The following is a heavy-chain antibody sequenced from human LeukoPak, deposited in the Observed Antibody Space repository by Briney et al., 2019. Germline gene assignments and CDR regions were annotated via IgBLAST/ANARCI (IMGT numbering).Heavy chain of an antibody. D-gene: IGHD3-22*01. Sequence: SVKVSCKASGGTFSSYAISWVRQAPGQGLEWMGGIIPIFGTANYAQKFQGRVTITTDESTSTAYMELSNLRSEDTAVYYCARGAGGDSSGYIPIGYWGQGTLVTVSS. CDR2: IIPIFGTA. J-gene: IGHJ4*02. CDR3: ARGAGGDSSGYIPIGY. CDR1: GGTFSSYA. V-gene: IGHV1-69*05.